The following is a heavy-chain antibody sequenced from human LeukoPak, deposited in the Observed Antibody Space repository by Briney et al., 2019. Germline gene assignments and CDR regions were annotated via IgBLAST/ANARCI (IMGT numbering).Heavy chain of an antibody. J-gene: IGHJ4*02. CDR3: ARGVVAAAGRTFDF. Sequence: PSETLSLTCTVSGGSISSSSYYWSWIRQPPGKGLEWIGYIYNSGSTSYNPSLRSRVTISLDTSKNQFSLKLSSVTAADTAIYYCARGVVAAAGRTFDFWGQGTLVTVSS. V-gene: IGHV4-61*01. D-gene: IGHD6-13*01. CDR2: IYNSGST. CDR1: GGSISSSSYY.